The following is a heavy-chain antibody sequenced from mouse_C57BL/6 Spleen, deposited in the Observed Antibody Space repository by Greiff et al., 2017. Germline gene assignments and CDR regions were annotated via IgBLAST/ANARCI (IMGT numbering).Heavy chain of an antibody. V-gene: IGHV1-66*01. CDR1: GYSFTSYY. Sequence: QVQLQQSGPELVKPGASVKISCKASGYSFTSYYIHWVKQRPGQGLEWIGWIYPGSGNTKYNEKFKGKATLTADTSSSTAYMQLSSLPSEDSAVYYCAGYSNYVIFAYWGQGTLVTVSA. D-gene: IGHD2-5*01. CDR2: IYPGSGNT. J-gene: IGHJ3*01. CDR3: AGYSNYVIFAY.